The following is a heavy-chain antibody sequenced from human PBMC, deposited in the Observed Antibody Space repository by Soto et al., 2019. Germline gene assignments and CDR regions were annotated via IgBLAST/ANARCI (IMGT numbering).Heavy chain of an antibody. CDR2: ISSSSSYI. Sequence: GGSLRLSCAASGFSFSSYSMNWVRQAPGKGLEWVSSISSSSSYIYYAASVKGRFTISRDNAKNSLYLQMNSLRAEDTAVYYCARDSYSSNPFDYWGQGTLVSVSS. V-gene: IGHV3-21*01. D-gene: IGHD6-13*01. CDR3: ARDSYSSNPFDY. CDR1: GFSFSSYS. J-gene: IGHJ4*02.